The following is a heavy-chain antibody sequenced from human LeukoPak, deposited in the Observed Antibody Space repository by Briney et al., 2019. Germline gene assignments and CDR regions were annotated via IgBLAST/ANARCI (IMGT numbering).Heavy chain of an antibody. CDR1: NYSISSGYY. CDR3: ARLRCGDCYPNWFDP. Sequence: SETLSLTCTVSNYSISSGYYWAWIRQPPGKGLEWIGNIYHSGNTYYNPSLKSRLTISVDTSKNQFSLKLSSVTAADTAVYYCARLRCGDCYPNWFDPWGQGTLVTVSS. D-gene: IGHD2-21*02. J-gene: IGHJ5*02. V-gene: IGHV4-38-2*02. CDR2: IYHSGNT.